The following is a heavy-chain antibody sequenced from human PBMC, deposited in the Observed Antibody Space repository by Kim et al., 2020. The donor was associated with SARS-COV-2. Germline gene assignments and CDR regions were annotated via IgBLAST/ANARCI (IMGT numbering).Heavy chain of an antibody. D-gene: IGHD3-22*01. CDR3: ARDGGYDSSGYYRFYFDY. Sequence: KSRVTISVDTSKNQFSLKLSSVTAAYTAVYYCARDGGYDSSGYYRFYFDYWGQGTLVTVSS. V-gene: IGHV4-59*01. J-gene: IGHJ4*02.